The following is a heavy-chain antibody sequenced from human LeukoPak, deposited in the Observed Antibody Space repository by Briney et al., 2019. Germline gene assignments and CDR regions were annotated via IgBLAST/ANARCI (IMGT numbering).Heavy chain of an antibody. CDR1: GFTFDNFA. CDR2: ITGSGGST. J-gene: IGHJ4*02. V-gene: IGHV3-23*01. D-gene: IGHD3-10*01. CDR3: ARELFDFDY. Sequence: GGSLRLSCAPSGFTFDNFAMTWVRQAPGKGLEWVSEITGSGGSTYYADSVKGRFTISRDNSENTLYLQMNSLRAEDTAIYYCARELFDFDYWGQGTLVTVSS.